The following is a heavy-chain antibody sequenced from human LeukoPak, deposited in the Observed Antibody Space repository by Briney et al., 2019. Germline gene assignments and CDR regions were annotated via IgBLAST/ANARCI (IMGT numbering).Heavy chain of an antibody. D-gene: IGHD6-19*01. CDR1: GFTFSSYC. CDR3: ARLAVNAFDI. V-gene: IGHV3-7*01. Sequence: PGGSLRLSCAASGFTFSSYCMGWVRQAPGKGLEWVANIKQDGSEKYYVDSVKGRFTISRDNAKNSLYLQMKSLRAEDTAVFYCARLAVNAFDIWGQGTMVTVSS. CDR2: IKQDGSEK. J-gene: IGHJ3*02.